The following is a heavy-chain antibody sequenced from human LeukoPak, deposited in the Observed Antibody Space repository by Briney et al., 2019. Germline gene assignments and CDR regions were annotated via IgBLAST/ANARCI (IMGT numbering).Heavy chain of an antibody. V-gene: IGHV4-59*01. CDR1: GGSISSYY. CDR2: IYYSGST. CDR3: ARVKISYYDSSGYNWYFDL. Sequence: PSETLSLTCTVSGGSISSYYWSWIRQPPGKGLEWIGYIYYSGSTNYNPSLKSRVTISVDTSKNQFSLKLSSVTAADTAVYYCARVKISYYDSSGYNWYFDLWGRGTLVTVSS. J-gene: IGHJ2*01. D-gene: IGHD3-22*01.